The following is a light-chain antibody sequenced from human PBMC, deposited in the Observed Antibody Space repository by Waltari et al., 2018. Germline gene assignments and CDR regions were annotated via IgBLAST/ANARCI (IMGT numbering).Light chain of an antibody. V-gene: IGLV2-23*01. CDR2: EGS. CDR1: SRDVGSYNL. J-gene: IGLJ2*01. Sequence: QSALTQPASVSGSPGQSIPISCTGTSRDVGSYNLFSWYQQHPGKAPKLMIYEGSKRPSGVSNRFSGSKSGNTASLTISGLQAEDEADYYCCSYAGSHVVFGGGTKLTVL. CDR3: CSYAGSHVV.